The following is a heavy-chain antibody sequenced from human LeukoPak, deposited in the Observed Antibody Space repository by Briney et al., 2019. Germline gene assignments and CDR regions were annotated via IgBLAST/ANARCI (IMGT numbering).Heavy chain of an antibody. CDR3: ASPPSNGWHDRTAEYFQH. V-gene: IGHV1-69*13. J-gene: IGHJ1*01. CDR1: GGTFSSYA. CDR2: IIPILGTA. Sequence: SVKVSCKASGGTFSSYAISWVRQAPGQGLEWMGGIIPILGTANYAQKLQGRVTITADESTSTAYMELSSLRSEDTAVYYCASPPSNGWHDRTAEYFQHWGQGTLVTVSS. D-gene: IGHD6-19*01.